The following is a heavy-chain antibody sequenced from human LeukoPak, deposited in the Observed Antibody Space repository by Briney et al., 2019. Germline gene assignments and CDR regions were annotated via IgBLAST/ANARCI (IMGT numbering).Heavy chain of an antibody. CDR1: GLTFSSYA. CDR3: AKFLPTHIVVANYYFDY. J-gene: IGHJ4*02. V-gene: IGHV3-23*01. Sequence: GGSLRLSCAASGLTFSSYAMSWVRQAPGKGLEWVSATSGSGGSTYYADSVKGRFTISRDNSKNTLYLQMNSLRAEDTAVYYCAKFLPTHIVVANYYFDYWGQGTLVTVSS. CDR2: TSGSGGST. D-gene: IGHD2-21*01.